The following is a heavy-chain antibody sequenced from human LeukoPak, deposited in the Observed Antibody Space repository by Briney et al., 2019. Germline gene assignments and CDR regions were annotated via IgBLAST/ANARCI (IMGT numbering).Heavy chain of an antibody. J-gene: IGHJ3*02. CDR1: GGSISSGGYY. Sequence: SETLSLTCTVSGGSISSGGYYWSWIRQPPGKGLEWIGYIYHSGSTYYNPSLKSRVTISVDRSKNQFSLKLSSVTAADTAVYYCARDPGYCSSTSCHAFDIWGQGTMVTVSS. CDR2: IYHSGST. V-gene: IGHV4-30-2*01. D-gene: IGHD2-2*01. CDR3: ARDPGYCSSTSCHAFDI.